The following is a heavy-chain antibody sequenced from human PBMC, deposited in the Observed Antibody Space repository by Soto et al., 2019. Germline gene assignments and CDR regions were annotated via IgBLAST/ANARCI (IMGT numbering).Heavy chain of an antibody. CDR1: GGSVSNYY. CDR3: ARHSYGGLDY. Sequence: QVQLQESGPGLVKSSETLSLTCTVSGGSVSNYYWSWIRQPPGKGLEWIGYIHSTGTTNYNPSLKSRITISVDTSKDQLSLKVNSVTAADTAVYYCARHSYGGLDYWGQGTLVTVSS. J-gene: IGHJ4*02. D-gene: IGHD4-17*01. CDR2: IHSTGTT. V-gene: IGHV4-59*08.